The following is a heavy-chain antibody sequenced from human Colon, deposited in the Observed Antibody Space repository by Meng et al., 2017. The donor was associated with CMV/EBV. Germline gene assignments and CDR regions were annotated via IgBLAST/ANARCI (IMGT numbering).Heavy chain of an antibody. CDR1: GFTCSSDG. CDR3: AKDRDGSLDY. CDR2: IWYDGSNK. D-gene: IGHD3-10*01. J-gene: IGHJ4*02. Sequence: LSWAASGFTCSSDGMHWVRQAPGKGLEWVAVIWYDGSNKYYADSVKGRFTISRDNSKNTLYLQMNSLRAEDTAVYYCAKDRDGSLDYWGQGTLVTVSS. V-gene: IGHV3-33*06.